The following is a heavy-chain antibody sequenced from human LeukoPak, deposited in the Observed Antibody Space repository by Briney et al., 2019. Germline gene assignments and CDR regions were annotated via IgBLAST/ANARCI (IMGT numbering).Heavy chain of an antibody. J-gene: IGHJ4*02. CDR3: ARSRGWLAGFDY. V-gene: IGHV1-69*05. CDR2: IIPIFGTA. CDR1: GGTFSSYA. D-gene: IGHD6-19*01. Sequence: ASVKVSCKASGGTFSSYAISWVRQAPGQGLEWMGGIIPIFGTANYAQKFQGRVTITTDESTSTAYMELSSLRSEDTAVYYCARSRGWLAGFDYWGQGTLVTVSS.